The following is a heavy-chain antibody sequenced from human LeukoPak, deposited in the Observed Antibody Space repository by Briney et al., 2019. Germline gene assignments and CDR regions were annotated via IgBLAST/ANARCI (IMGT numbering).Heavy chain of an antibody. CDR3: ARGPLHWSGYYTGISQFYYYYYMDV. CDR1: GFTFSSYS. V-gene: IGHV3-21*01. CDR2: ISSSSSYI. J-gene: IGHJ6*03. D-gene: IGHD3-3*01. Sequence: PGGSLRLSCAASGFTFSSYSMNWVRQAPGKGLEWVSSISSSSSYIYYADSVKGRFTISRDNAKNSLYLQMNSLRAEDTAVYCCARGPLHWSGYYTGISQFYYYYYMDVWGKGTTVTVSS.